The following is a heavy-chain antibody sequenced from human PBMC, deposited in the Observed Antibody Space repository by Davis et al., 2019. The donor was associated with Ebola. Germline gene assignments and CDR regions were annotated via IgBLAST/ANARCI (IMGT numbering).Heavy chain of an antibody. CDR3: ARGLVVVAATPYYYGMGV. D-gene: IGHD2-15*01. CDR2: INHSGST. V-gene: IGHV4-34*01. Sequence: MPSETLSLTCTVSGGSISSYYWSWIRQPPGKGLEWIGEINHSGSTNYNPSLKSRVTISVDTSKNQFSLKLSSVTAADTAVYYCARGLVVVAATPYYYGMGVWGKGTTVTVSS. CDR1: GGSISSYY. J-gene: IGHJ6*04.